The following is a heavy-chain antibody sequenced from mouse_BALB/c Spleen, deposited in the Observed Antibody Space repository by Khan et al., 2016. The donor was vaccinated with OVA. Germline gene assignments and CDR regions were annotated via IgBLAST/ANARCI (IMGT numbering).Heavy chain of an antibody. CDR1: GYTFTNYG. J-gene: IGHJ4*01. CDR3: ARVGYNGTMDY. D-gene: IGHD2-14*01. Sequence: QIQLVQSGPELKKPGETVKISCKASGYTFTNYGMNWVKQAPGKGLKWMGWINTYTGEPTYADDFKGRFAFTLETSASTAYLQINNLKNEETATYFCARVGYNGTMDYWGQGNSVTGSS. CDR2: INTYTGEP. V-gene: IGHV9-3-1*01.